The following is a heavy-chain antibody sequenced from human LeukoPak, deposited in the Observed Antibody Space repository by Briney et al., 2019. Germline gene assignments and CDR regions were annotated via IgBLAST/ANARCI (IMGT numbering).Heavy chain of an antibody. Sequence: GGSLRLSCAASGFTFSSYGIHWVRQAPGKGLEWVAFIRYEGSNKYYADSVKGRFTISRDNSKNTLYLQMTSPRAEDTAVYYCARDGQIPPVYYYYFYMEVWGKGTTVTVSS. D-gene: IGHD1-14*01. CDR2: IRYEGSNK. CDR3: ARDGQIPPVYYYYFYMEV. V-gene: IGHV3-30*02. CDR1: GFTFSSYG. J-gene: IGHJ6*03.